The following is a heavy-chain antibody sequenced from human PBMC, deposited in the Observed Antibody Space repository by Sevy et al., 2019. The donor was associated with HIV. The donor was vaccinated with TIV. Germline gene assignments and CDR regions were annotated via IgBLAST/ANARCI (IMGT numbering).Heavy chain of an antibody. Sequence: GGSLRLSCAASGFTFSIYAMSWVRQAPGKGLEWVSAISGTSASTYYADSVKGRFTISRDNSKNTVYLQMNTLRADDTAIYYCAKDAGSGSYSNWYYFDYWGQRTLVTVSS. J-gene: IGHJ4*02. CDR1: GFTFSIYA. D-gene: IGHD4-4*01. CDR2: ISGTSAST. V-gene: IGHV3-23*01. CDR3: AKDAGSGSYSNWYYFDY.